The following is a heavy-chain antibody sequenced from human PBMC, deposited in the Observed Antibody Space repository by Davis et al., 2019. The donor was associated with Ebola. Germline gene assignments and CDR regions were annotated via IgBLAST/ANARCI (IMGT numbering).Heavy chain of an antibody. J-gene: IGHJ6*02. V-gene: IGHV1-2*06. CDR2: INPKSGAT. D-gene: IGHD3-22*01. CDR3: ARGGITMMVVPRDYYYGLDV. Sequence: AASVKVSCKASGYTFTAFFIHWVRQSPGQGLEWMGRINPKSGATKYLQKFQGRVTMTRDSSIDTAYMELGSLRSDDTAVYFCARGGITMMVVPRDYYYGLDVWGQGTTVTVSS. CDR1: GYTFTAFF.